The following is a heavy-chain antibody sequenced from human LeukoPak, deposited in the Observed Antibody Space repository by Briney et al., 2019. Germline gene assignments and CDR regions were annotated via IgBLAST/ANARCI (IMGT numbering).Heavy chain of an antibody. V-gene: IGHV3-30-3*01. Sequence: PGGSLRLSCAASGFTFSSYAMHWVRQAPGKGLEWVAVISYDGSNKYYADSVKGRFIISRDNAKNSLHLQMNSLRAEDTAVYYCARDFFAGYSSSWPTDYWGQGTLVTVSS. J-gene: IGHJ4*02. CDR1: GFTFSSYA. CDR2: ISYDGSNK. D-gene: IGHD6-13*01. CDR3: ARDFFAGYSSSWPTDY.